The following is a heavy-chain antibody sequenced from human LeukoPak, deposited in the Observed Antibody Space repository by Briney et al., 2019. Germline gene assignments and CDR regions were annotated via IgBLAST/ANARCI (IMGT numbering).Heavy chain of an antibody. CDR3: ARTGSAMDPFDN. CDR2: IKQDGSEK. D-gene: IGHD5-18*01. J-gene: IGHJ4*02. V-gene: IGHV3-7*01. CDR1: GLTFSSYW. Sequence: GGSLRLSCAASGLTFSSYWMNWVRQAPGKGLEWVANIKQDGSEKYYVDSVKGRFTISRDNAKNSLYLQMNSLRAEDTAVYYCARTGSAMDPFDNWGQGTLVTVSS.